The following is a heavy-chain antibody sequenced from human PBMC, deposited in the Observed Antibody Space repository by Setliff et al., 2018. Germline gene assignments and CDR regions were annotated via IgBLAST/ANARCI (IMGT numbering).Heavy chain of an antibody. D-gene: IGHD1-26*01. CDR3: ARDGREY. Sequence: SETLSLTCTVSGGSISSSSYYWGWIRQPPGKGLEWIGSIYYSGSTYYNPSLKSRVTISVDTSKNQNSLYLQMNSLRAEDTAVYYCARDGREYWGQGTLVTVSS. V-gene: IGHV4-39*07. CDR1: GGSISSSSYY. CDR2: IYYSGST. J-gene: IGHJ4*02.